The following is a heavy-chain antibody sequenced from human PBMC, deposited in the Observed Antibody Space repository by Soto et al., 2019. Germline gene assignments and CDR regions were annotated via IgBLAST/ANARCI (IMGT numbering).Heavy chain of an antibody. D-gene: IGHD4-17*01. CDR3: ARNRGQDDYGDYCFDY. V-gene: IGHV4-31*03. CDR1: GGSISSGDSY. J-gene: IGHJ4*02. CDR2: ISDSGST. Sequence: QVQLRESGPGLVKPSQTLSLTCTVSGGSISSGDSYWSWIRQHPGKGLEWIGYISDSGSTYYNPSLKSRVSRSADTSKNQFSLKVTSVTAADTAVYYCARNRGQDDYGDYCFDYWGQGTLVTVSS.